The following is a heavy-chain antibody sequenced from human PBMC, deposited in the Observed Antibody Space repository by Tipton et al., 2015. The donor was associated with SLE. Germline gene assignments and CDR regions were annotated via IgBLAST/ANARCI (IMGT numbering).Heavy chain of an antibody. CDR1: GGSLSGYY. V-gene: IGHV4-34*01. D-gene: IGHD6-13*01. CDR3: ARATLAAAGGGVWYFDY. Sequence: TLSLTCAVYGGSLSGYYWSWIRKPPGKGLEWIGEINHSGSTNYNPSLKSRVTITVDTSKNQFSLKLSSVTAAATAVYYCARATLAAAGGGVWYFDYWGQGTTVAVSS. CDR2: INHSGST. J-gene: IGHJ4*02.